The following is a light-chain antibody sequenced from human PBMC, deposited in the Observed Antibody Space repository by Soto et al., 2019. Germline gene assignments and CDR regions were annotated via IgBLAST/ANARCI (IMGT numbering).Light chain of an antibody. CDR2: AAS. J-gene: IGKJ3*01. CDR1: QGISSY. V-gene: IGKV1-8*01. Sequence: AIQMTQSPSSFSASTGDRVTITCRASQGISSYLAWYQQKPGKAPKLLIYAASTLQSGVPSRFSGSGSGTDFTLTISCLQSEDFATYYCQQYYSYPLTFGPGTKVDNK. CDR3: QQYYSYPLT.